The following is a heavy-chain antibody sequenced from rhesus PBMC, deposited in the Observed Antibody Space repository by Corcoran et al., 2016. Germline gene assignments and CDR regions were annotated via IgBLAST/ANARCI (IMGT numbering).Heavy chain of an antibody. J-gene: IGHJ4*01. CDR3: ARVRGYSGYGFFDY. Sequence: EVQLVESGGGLAKPGGSLRLSCAASGFSFSDYYMYWARHAPGKGWEWVSGISYTVGTTYYAGAVKCRFTISRENAKDTLFLQMDSLRAADTAVYYCARVRGYSGYGFFDYWGQGVLVTVSS. D-gene: IGHD5-42*01. CDR1: GFSFSDYY. V-gene: IGHV3S18*01. CDR2: ISYTVGTT.